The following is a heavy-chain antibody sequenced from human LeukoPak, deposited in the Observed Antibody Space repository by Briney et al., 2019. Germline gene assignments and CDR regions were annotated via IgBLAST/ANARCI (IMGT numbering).Heavy chain of an antibody. Sequence: SETLSLTCSVSGGSISGYYWSWIRQPPGKGLEWIGDMYYSGSTNYNPSLKSRVTISVDTSKNQFSLKLSSVTAADTAVYYCARGTVFGVATNWFDPWGQGTLVTVSS. V-gene: IGHV4-59*01. CDR1: GGSISGYY. CDR2: MYYSGST. J-gene: IGHJ5*02. CDR3: ARGTVFGVATNWFDP. D-gene: IGHD3-3*01.